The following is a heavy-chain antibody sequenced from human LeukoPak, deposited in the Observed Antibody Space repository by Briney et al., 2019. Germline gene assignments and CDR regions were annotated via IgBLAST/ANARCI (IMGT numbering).Heavy chain of an antibody. CDR1: GFTFSSYE. D-gene: IGHD3-22*01. V-gene: IGHV3-48*03. CDR3: AREKLSFFDSSGYFDY. CDR2: ISSSGSAI. Sequence: GGSLRLSCAASGFTFSSYEMNWVRQAPGKGLEWVSFISSSGSAIHYADSVRGRFTISRDNAKNSLYLQMSRLRAEDTAAYYCAREKLSFFDSSGYFDYWGQGTLVTVSS. J-gene: IGHJ4*02.